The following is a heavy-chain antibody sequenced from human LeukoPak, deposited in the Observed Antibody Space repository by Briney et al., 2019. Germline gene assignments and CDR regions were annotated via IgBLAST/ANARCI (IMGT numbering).Heavy chain of an antibody. D-gene: IGHD3-3*01. Sequence: PGGSLRLSCAASGFTFSSYAMSWVRQAPGKGLEWVSAISGSGGSTYYADSVKGRFTISRDNSKNTLYLQMNSLRAEDTAVYYCANPTHYDFWSGRYFDYWGQGTLVTVSS. V-gene: IGHV3-23*01. CDR3: ANPTHYDFWSGRYFDY. J-gene: IGHJ4*02. CDR2: ISGSGGST. CDR1: GFTFSSYA.